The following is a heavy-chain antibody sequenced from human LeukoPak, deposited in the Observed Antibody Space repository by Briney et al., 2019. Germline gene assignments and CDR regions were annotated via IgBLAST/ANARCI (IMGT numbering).Heavy chain of an antibody. V-gene: IGHV5-51*01. CDR3: ARLKGDYSSGWDAFDI. J-gene: IGHJ3*02. CDR1: GYSFTSYW. CDR2: IYPGDSDT. Sequence: GESLKISCKGSGYSFTSYWIGWVRQMPGKGLEWMGTIYPGDSDTRYSPSFQGQVTISADKSISTAYLQWSSLKASDTAMYYCARLKGDYSSGWDAFDIWGQGTVVTVSS. D-gene: IGHD6-19*01.